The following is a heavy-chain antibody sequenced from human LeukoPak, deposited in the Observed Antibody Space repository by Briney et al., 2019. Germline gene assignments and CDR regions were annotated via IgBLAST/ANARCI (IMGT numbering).Heavy chain of an antibody. CDR1: GFTFSGYA. V-gene: IGHV3-23*01. J-gene: IGHJ4*02. CDR2: ISGSGGST. CDR3: AKDATRFLEWLLDY. Sequence: GGSLRLSCAASGFTFSGYAMSWVRQAPGKGLEWVSAISGSGGSTYYADSVKGRFTISRDNSKNTLYLQMNSLRAEDTAVYYCAKDATRFLEWLLDYWGQGTLVTVSS. D-gene: IGHD3-3*01.